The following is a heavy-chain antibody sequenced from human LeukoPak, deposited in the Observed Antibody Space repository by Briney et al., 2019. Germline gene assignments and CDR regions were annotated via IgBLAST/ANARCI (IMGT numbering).Heavy chain of an antibody. J-gene: IGHJ5*02. CDR2: INHSGST. CDR3: ARDYDSSGYYNPGWFDP. Sequence: SETLSLTCAVYGGSFSGYYWSWIRQPPGKGLEWIGEINHSGSTNYNPSLKSRVTISVDTSKNQFSLKLSSVTAADTAVYYCARDYDSSGYYNPGWFDPWGQGTLVTVSS. CDR1: GGSFSGYY. D-gene: IGHD3-22*01. V-gene: IGHV4-34*01.